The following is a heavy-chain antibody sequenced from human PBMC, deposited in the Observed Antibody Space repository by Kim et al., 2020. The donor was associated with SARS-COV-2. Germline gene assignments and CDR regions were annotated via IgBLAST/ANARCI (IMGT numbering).Heavy chain of an antibody. CDR2: IIPIFGTA. CDR1: GGTFSSYA. Sequence: SVKVSCKASGGTFSSYAISWVRQAPGQGLEWMGGIIPIFGTANYAQKFQGRVTITADESTSTAYMELSSLRSEDTAVYYCAGGDQVYYYYGMDVWGQGTKVTVSS. J-gene: IGHJ6*02. D-gene: IGHD2-21*01. CDR3: AGGDQVYYYYGMDV. V-gene: IGHV1-69*13.